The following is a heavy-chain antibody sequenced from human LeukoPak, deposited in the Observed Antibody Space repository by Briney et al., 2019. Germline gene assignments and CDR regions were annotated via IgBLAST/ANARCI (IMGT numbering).Heavy chain of an antibody. J-gene: IGHJ4*02. CDR3: ARVRGVAAAGSYFDY. Sequence: SETLSLTCAVYGGSFSGYYWSWIRQPPGKGLEWIGEINHSGSTNYNPSLKSRVTISVDTSKNQFSLKLSSVTAADTAVYYCARVRGVAAAGSYFDYWGQGTLVTVSS. D-gene: IGHD6-13*01. CDR1: GGSFSGYY. CDR2: INHSGST. V-gene: IGHV4-34*01.